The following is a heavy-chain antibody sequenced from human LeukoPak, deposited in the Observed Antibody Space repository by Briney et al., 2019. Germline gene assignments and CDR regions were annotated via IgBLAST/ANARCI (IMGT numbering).Heavy chain of an antibody. CDR3: AGDIAAAGTTY. CDR1: GFTFSSYA. Sequence: PGGSLRLSCAASGFTFSSYAMHWVRQAPGKGLEWVAVISYDGSNKYYADSVKGRFTISRDNSKNTLYLQMNSLRAEDTAVYYCAGDIAAAGTTYWGQGTLVTVSS. J-gene: IGHJ4*02. V-gene: IGHV3-30*04. D-gene: IGHD6-13*01. CDR2: ISYDGSNK.